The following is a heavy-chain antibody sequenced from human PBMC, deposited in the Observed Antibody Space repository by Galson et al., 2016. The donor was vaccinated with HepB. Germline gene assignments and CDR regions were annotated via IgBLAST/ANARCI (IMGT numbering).Heavy chain of an antibody. Sequence: SLRLSCAASGFTFSDYYMSWIRQAPGKGLEWLSYISSSGTTIYYADSVKGRFTISRDNAKNSLYLQMNSLRAEDTAVYYCAREARVRVTDYWGRGTLVTVSS. D-gene: IGHD4-23*01. CDR1: GFTFSDYY. CDR2: ISSSGTTI. J-gene: IGHJ4*02. CDR3: AREARVRVTDY. V-gene: IGHV3-11*01.